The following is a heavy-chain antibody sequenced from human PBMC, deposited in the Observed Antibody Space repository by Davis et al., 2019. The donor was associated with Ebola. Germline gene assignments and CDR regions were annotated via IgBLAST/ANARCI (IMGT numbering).Heavy chain of an antibody. CDR2: IYYSGST. CDR3: ASLRQTYDSSGYSQPFDY. D-gene: IGHD3-22*01. V-gene: IGHV4-61*08. Sequence: MPSETLSLTCTVSGGSVSSGGYYWNWIRQSPGKGLEWIGYIYYSGSTDYSPSLRGRVTISLDTSKNQFSLELKSATAADTAVYYCASLRQTYDSSGYSQPFDYWGQGSLITVSS. J-gene: IGHJ4*02. CDR1: GGSVSSGGYY.